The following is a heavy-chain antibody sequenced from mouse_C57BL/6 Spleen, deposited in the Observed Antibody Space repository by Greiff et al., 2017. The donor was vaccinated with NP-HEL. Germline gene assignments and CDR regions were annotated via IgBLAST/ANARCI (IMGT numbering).Heavy chain of an antibody. D-gene: IGHD2-3*01. CDR2: IYPGDGDT. CDR3: ARLIYDGYYAMDY. V-gene: IGHV1-82*01. J-gene: IGHJ4*01. CDR1: GYEFSSSW. Sequence: VKLVESGPELVKPGASVKISCKASGYEFSSSWMNWVKQRPGKGLEWLGRIYPGDGDTNYHGKFKGKSTMTADKSSSTSYMQLSSLTSEDSAVYFCARLIYDGYYAMDYWGQGTSVTVSS.